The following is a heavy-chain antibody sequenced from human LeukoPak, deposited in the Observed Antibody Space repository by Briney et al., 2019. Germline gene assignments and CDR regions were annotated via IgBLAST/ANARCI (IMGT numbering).Heavy chain of an antibody. J-gene: IGHJ4*02. CDR2: IDFTTGAT. CDR3: ARIPRLTVSMG. D-gene: IGHD2-21*01. V-gene: IGHV3-48*01. CDR1: KITFSVYS. Sequence: PGGSLRLSCAASKITFSVYSLNWVRQAPGKGLEWVSYIDFTTGATSYADSVRGRFTIYRDSAQNLLYLQMNSLRVDDTAIYYCARIPRLTVSMGWGRGTLVTVSS.